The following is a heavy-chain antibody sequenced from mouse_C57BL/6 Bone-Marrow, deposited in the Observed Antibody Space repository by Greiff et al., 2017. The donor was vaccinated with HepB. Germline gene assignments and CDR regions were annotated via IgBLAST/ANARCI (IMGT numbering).Heavy chain of an antibody. D-gene: IGHD1-1*01. CDR3: TPLLLRYFDV. Sequence: QVQLKQPGAELVKPGASVKMSCKASGYTFTSYWITWVKQRPGQGLEWIGDIYPGSGSTNYNEKFKSKATLTVDTSSSTAYMELSSLTNEDSAVYYCTPLLLRYFDVWGTGTTVTVSS. J-gene: IGHJ1*03. CDR1: GYTFTSYW. CDR2: IYPGSGST. V-gene: IGHV1-55*01.